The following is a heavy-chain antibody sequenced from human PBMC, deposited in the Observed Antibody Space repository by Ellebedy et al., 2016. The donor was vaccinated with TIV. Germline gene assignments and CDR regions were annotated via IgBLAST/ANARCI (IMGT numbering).Heavy chain of an antibody. V-gene: IGHV3-30*03. CDR3: ARESNWYDAIDI. J-gene: IGHJ3*02. CDR2: ISSDVDTK. Sequence: PGGSLRLPCAASGFTFNSYAMHWVRQSPGKGLEWVATISSDVDTKHYAESLKGRFTISRDNSNNTLYLQINSLRTEDTALYYCARESNWYDAIDIWGHGTRVIVS. D-gene: IGHD1-20*01. CDR1: GFTFNSYA.